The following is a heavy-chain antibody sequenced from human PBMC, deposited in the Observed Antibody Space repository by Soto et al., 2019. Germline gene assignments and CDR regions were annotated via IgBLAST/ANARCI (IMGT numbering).Heavy chain of an antibody. CDR1: GGSFSGYY. D-gene: IGHD3-10*01. J-gene: IGHJ6*02. Sequence: SETLSLTCAVYGGSFSGYYWSWIRQPPGKGLEWIGEINHSGSTNYNLSLKSRVTISVDTSKNQFSLKLSSVTAADTAVYYCARGLVYYGSGSYHGMDVWGQGTTVTVSS. V-gene: IGHV4-34*01. CDR3: ARGLVYYGSGSYHGMDV. CDR2: INHSGST.